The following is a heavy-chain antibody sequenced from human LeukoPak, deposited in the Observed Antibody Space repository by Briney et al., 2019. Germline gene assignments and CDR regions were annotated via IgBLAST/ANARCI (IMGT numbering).Heavy chain of an antibody. CDR1: GGXFSXYA. D-gene: IGHD2-2*01. V-gene: IGHV1-69*05. CDR2: XXXIFGTA. CDR3: ARGHHIVVVPASGDYYYYYMDV. Sequence: KXSCXASGGXFSXYAXSWVRQAPXQGLEWXXXXXXIFGTANYAQKFQGRVTITTDESTSTAYMELSSLRSEDTAVYYCARGHHIVVVPASGDYYYYYMDVWGKGTTVTVSS. J-gene: IGHJ6*03.